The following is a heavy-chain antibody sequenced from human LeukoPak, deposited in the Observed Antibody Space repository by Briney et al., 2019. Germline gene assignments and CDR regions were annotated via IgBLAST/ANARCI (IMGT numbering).Heavy chain of an antibody. D-gene: IGHD1-26*01. CDR3: ARDKGWELLGVPYYFDY. J-gene: IGHJ4*02. CDR1: GYTFTGYY. V-gene: IGHV1-2*02. CDR2: INPNSGGT. Sequence: GASVKVSCKASGYTFTGYYMHWVRQAPGQGLEWMGWINPNSGGTNYAQKFQGRVTMTRDTSISTAYMELSRLRSDDTAVYYCARDKGWELLGVPYYFDYWGQGTLVTVSS.